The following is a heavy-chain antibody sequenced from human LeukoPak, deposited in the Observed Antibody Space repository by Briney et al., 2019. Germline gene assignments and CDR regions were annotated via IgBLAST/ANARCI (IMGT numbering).Heavy chain of an antibody. D-gene: IGHD2-8*01. Sequence: GASVKVSCKASGYTFTGYYMHWVRQAPGQGLEWMGWINPNSGGTNYAQKFQGRVTMTRDTSISTAYMELSRLRSDDTAVYYCARELAFDSDLMVYAINGYFDYWGQGTLVTVSS. V-gene: IGHV1-2*02. CDR2: INPNSGGT. CDR1: GYTFTGYY. CDR3: ARELAFDSDLMVYAINGYFDY. J-gene: IGHJ4*02.